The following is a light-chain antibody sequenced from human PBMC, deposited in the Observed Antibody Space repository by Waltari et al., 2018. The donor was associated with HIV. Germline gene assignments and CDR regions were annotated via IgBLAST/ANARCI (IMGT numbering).Light chain of an antibody. CDR2: GAS. CDR1: QIINTK. CDR3: QQYSNWSRT. V-gene: IGKV3-15*01. Sequence: EIVMTQSPATLYVSPAERVTVSCRASQIINTKLAWYQQKPGQAPRLLIYGASTRDTGIPARFSGGGSGTEFTLTISSLQSEDFAIYYCQQYSNWSRTFGQGTQVEIK. J-gene: IGKJ1*01.